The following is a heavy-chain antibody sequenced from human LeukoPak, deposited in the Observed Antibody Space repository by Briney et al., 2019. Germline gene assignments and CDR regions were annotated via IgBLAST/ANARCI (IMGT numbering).Heavy chain of an antibody. Sequence: SVKVSCKASGGTFSSYAISWVRQAPGQGLDWMGRIIPILGIANYAQKFQGRVTITADKSTSTAYMELSSLRSEDTAVYYCATSRWVGATADYWGQGTLVTVSS. CDR3: ATSRWVGATADY. J-gene: IGHJ4*02. V-gene: IGHV1-69*04. D-gene: IGHD1-26*01. CDR2: IIPILGIA. CDR1: GGTFSSYA.